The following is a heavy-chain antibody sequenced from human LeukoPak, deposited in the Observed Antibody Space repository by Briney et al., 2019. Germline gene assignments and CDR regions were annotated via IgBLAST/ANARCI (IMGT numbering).Heavy chain of an antibody. V-gene: IGHV6-1*01. Sequence: PSQTLSLTCAISGDSVSSNSAGWNWIRQSPSRGLQWLGRTYYRSKWYNDYAVSVKSRITINPDTSKNQFSLQLNSVTPEDTAVYYCARTQADYVWGSYRSVYFDYWGQGTLVTASS. J-gene: IGHJ4*02. CDR3: ARTQADYVWGSYRSVYFDY. CDR1: GDSVSSNSAG. D-gene: IGHD3-16*02. CDR2: TYYRSKWYN.